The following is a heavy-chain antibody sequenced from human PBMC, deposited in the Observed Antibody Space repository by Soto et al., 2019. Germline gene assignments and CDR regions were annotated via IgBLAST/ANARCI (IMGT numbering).Heavy chain of an antibody. CDR1: VGTFSSYT. V-gene: IGHV1-69*04. D-gene: IGHD6-13*01. CDR2: IIPILGIA. CDR3: AREVAADGTFREDVFDI. J-gene: IGHJ3*02. Sequence: SVKVSCKASVGTFSSYTISWVRQAPGQGLEWMGRIIPILGIANYAQKFQGRVTMTADESTITAYLELSSLKQDDTAVYYCAREVAADGTFREDVFDIWGQGTLVTVSS.